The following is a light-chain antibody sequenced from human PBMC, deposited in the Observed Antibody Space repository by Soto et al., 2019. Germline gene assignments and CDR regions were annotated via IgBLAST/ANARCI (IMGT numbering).Light chain of an antibody. CDR3: CSFTSSNTHV. CDR1: NSNIGAGYD. Sequence: QSVLTQPPSVSGAPGQRVTISCTGSNSNIGAGYDVHWYQQLPGTAPKLLIYGDGNRPSGVPDRFSGSKSGTSASLAITGLQAEDEADYYCCSFTSSNTHVFGTGTKLTVL. J-gene: IGLJ1*01. CDR2: GDG. V-gene: IGLV1-40*01.